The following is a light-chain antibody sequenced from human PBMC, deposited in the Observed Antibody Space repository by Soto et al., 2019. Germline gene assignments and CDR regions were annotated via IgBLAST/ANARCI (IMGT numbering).Light chain of an antibody. CDR2: AVN. Sequence: QSALTQPRSVSGSPGQSVTISCTGTSSDIGGYNYVSWYQQHPGKAPKLMIYAVNKRPSGVPDRFSGSKSGNTASLTISGLQAADEADYYCCSYAGGWVFGGGTKLTVL. V-gene: IGLV2-11*01. J-gene: IGLJ3*02. CDR3: CSYAGGWV. CDR1: SSDIGGYNY.